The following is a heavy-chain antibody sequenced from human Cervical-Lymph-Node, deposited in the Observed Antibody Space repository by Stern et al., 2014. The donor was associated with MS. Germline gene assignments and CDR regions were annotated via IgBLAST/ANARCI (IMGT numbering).Heavy chain of an antibody. CDR2: IHDSGST. V-gene: IGHV4-61*02. CDR1: GGSISSSGYY. CDR3: ATTRWDLFTWNWFDP. D-gene: IGHD1-26*01. Sequence: QVQLVQSGPGLVKPSQTLSLTCTVSGGSISSSGYYWSWIRQPADKGLEWIGRIHDSGSTYYNPSLKSRVTISMATANNQFSLYLPSVTAADTAVYYCATTRWDLFTWNWFDPWGQGTLVTVSS. J-gene: IGHJ5*02.